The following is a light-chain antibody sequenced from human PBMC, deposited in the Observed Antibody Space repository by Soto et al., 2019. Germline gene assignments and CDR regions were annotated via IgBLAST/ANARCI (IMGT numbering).Light chain of an antibody. CDR3: SSYAGSNNDV. Sequence: QSALTQPPSASGSPGQSVAISFTGTSSDVGGYDYVSWYQQHPGKAPKLIIYEVAIRASGVPDRFSGSKSGNTASLTVSGLQAEDEADYYCSSYAGSNNDVFGTGTKVTVL. CDR1: SSDVGGYDY. CDR2: EVA. V-gene: IGLV2-8*01. J-gene: IGLJ1*01.